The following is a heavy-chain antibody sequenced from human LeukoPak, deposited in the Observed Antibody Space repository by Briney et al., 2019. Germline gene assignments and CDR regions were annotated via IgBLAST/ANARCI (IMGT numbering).Heavy chain of an antibody. CDR2: INGDESST. J-gene: IGHJ4*02. Sequence: GGSLRLSCSASAFTFNTYWMHWVRQVPGRGLEWVSRINGDESSTNYADSVKGRFTISRDNAKDTLYLHMNSLTAEDTAVYYCARGAKWAYYFDYWGQGTLVTVSS. D-gene: IGHD1-26*01. CDR1: AFTFNTYW. V-gene: IGHV3-74*01. CDR3: ARGAKWAYYFDY.